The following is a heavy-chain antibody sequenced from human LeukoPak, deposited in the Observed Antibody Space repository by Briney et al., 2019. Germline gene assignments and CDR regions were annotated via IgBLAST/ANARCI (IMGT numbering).Heavy chain of an antibody. V-gene: IGHV4-59*11. D-gene: IGHD3-22*01. CDR2: IYYSGST. Sequence: SETLSLTCTVSGGSFNSHSWSGSPQPPGKGLEWIGYIYYSGSTKYNPSLQSRVTISVDTSESNFSLKLTSVTAADTAVYYCARLLDNDSSSSPDTFDMGPKGKVVIVSS. CDR1: GGSFNSHS. CDR3: ARLLDNDSSSSPDTFDM. J-gene: IGHJ3*02.